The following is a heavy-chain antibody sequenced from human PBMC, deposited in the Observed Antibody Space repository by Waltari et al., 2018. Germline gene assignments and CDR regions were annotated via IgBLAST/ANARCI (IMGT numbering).Heavy chain of an antibody. CDR3: ARDTPGDGIDY. CDR2: DNSDGSSP. V-gene: IGHV3-74*01. CDR1: GFTFSNYW. D-gene: IGHD7-27*01. Sequence: EVQLVESGGGLVQPGGSLRLSCAASGFTFSNYWMHWVRQVPGKGLIWVSNDNSDGSSPTNADSVKGRFTISRDNAKNTLYLQMNSLRAEDTAIYYCARDTPGDGIDYWGQGILVTVSS. J-gene: IGHJ4*02.